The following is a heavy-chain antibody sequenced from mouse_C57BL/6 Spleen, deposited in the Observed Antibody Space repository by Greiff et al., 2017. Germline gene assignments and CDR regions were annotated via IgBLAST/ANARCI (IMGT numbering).Heavy chain of an antibody. CDR1: GFTFSDYG. D-gene: IGHD1-1*01. J-gene: IGHJ2*01. Sequence: EVQLVESGGGLVQPGGSLKLSCAASGFTFSDYGMAWVRQAPRKGPEWVAFISNLAYSIYYADTVTGRFTISRESAKNTLYLEMSSLRSEDTAMYYCARYGSSYVTFDYWGQGTTLTVSS. V-gene: IGHV5-15*01. CDR2: ISNLAYSI. CDR3: ARYGSSYVTFDY.